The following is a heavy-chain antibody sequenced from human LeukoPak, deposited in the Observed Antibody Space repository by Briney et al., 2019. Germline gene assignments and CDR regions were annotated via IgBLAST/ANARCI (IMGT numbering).Heavy chain of an antibody. J-gene: IGHJ4*02. V-gene: IGHV3-53*01. CDR1: GFSVRSNY. CDR3: AREVAGTDGYFDY. CDR2: IYSGGST. Sequence: PGGSLRLSCAASGFSVRSNYMSWVRQAPGKGLEGVSVIYSGGSTYYADSVKGRFTISRDNSKNTLYLQMKSLRAEDTAVYYCAREVAGTDGYFDYWGQGTLVTVSS. D-gene: IGHD6-19*01.